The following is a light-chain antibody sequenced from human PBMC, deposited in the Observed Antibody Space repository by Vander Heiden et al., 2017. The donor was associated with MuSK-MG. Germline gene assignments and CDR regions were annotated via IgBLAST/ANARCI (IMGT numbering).Light chain of an antibody. CDR2: AAS. Sequence: AIPITHSPSSLSASVVDSVTITCRAAQCIRNDLRRHQQKPGKAAKLLLYAASSLQSGVTSRFNGRGHGRDFTRTIRSLQPEDFPPYYCRQEDNYPWTFGQGTKVEIK. V-gene: IGKV1-6*01. CDR3: RQEDNYPWT. CDR1: QCIRND. J-gene: IGKJ1*01.